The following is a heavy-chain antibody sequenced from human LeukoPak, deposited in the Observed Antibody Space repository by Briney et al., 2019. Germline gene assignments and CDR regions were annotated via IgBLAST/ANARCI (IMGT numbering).Heavy chain of an antibody. Sequence: SQTLSLTCTVSGGSISSGSYYWSWIRQPAGKGLEWIGRFYSIGSTNYNPSLKSRVTISVDTSKNQFSLKLSSVTAADTAVYYCAGDSSSSPTRNYYYYYYMDVWGKGTTVTVSS. V-gene: IGHV4-61*02. J-gene: IGHJ6*03. CDR3: AGDSSSSPTRNYYYYYYMDV. CDR1: GGSISSGSYY. D-gene: IGHD6-6*01. CDR2: FYSIGST.